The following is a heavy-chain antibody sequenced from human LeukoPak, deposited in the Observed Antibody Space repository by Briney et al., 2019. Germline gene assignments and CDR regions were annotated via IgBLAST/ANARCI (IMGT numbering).Heavy chain of an antibody. V-gene: IGHV3-23*01. Sequence: GGSLRLSCGASGFNFNTYSMTWVRQAPGKGLEWVSAISGSGGDTYYADSVKGRFTISRDNAKSTLYLQMNSLRAEDTALYYCAKDTLLLLYWGQGTLVTVSS. D-gene: IGHD3-22*01. J-gene: IGHJ4*02. CDR3: AKDTLLLLY. CDR1: GFNFNTYS. CDR2: ISGSGGDT.